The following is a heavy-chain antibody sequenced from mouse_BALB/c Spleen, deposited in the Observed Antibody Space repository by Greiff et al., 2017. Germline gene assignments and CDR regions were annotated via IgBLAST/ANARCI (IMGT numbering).Heavy chain of an antibody. CDR2: ISSGGST. CDR3: ARDDGYPYYFDY. V-gene: IGHV5-6-5*01. D-gene: IGHD2-3*01. CDR1: GFTFSSYA. Sequence: EVKLMESGGGLVKPGGSLKLSCAASGFTFSSYAMSWVRQTPEKRLEWVASISSGGSTYYPDSVKGRFTISRDNARNILYLQMSSLRSEDTAMYYCARDDGYPYYFDYWGQGTTLTVSS. J-gene: IGHJ2*01.